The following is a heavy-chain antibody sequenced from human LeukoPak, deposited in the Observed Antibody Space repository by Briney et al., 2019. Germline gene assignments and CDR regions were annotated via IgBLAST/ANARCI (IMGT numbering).Heavy chain of an antibody. Sequence: ASVKVPCKASGYTLTGHYIHWEQQAPGQGLEWMGWISPHSGFTMYPQRFQGRVTMTTDTSISTAFLEVRRLRSDDTAAYYCARQTGDDALDIWGQGTMITVYS. CDR1: GYTLTGHY. CDR2: ISPHSGFT. V-gene: IGHV1-2*02. CDR3: ARQTGDDALDI. D-gene: IGHD7-27*01. J-gene: IGHJ3*02.